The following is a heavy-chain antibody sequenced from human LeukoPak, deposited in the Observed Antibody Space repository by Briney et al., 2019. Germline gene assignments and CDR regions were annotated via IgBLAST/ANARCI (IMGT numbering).Heavy chain of an antibody. CDR3: ARQAAVAGPGIDY. Sequence: GASLKISCKGSGSIFSTYWIGWGRQLPGKGLEWMGIIYPSDSDTRDSPSFQGQVTISADKSISTAYLQWSSLKASDTAIYYCARQAAVAGPGIDYWGQGTLVTVSS. J-gene: IGHJ4*02. V-gene: IGHV5-51*01. CDR2: IYPSDSDT. CDR1: GSIFSTYW. D-gene: IGHD6-19*01.